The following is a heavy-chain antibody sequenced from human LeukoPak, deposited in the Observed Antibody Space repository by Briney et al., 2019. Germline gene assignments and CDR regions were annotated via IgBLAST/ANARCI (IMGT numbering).Heavy chain of an antibody. D-gene: IGHD6-13*01. Sequence: SETLSLTCTVSGGSISSYYWRWIRQPPGKGLEWVGYIYYSGSTNYNPSLKSRVTISVDTSKNQFSLNLSSVTAADTAVYYCARGHSSTWYSFDFWGQGTLVTVSS. CDR3: ARGHSSTWYSFDF. J-gene: IGHJ4*02. CDR2: IYYSGST. V-gene: IGHV4-59*01. CDR1: GGSISSYY.